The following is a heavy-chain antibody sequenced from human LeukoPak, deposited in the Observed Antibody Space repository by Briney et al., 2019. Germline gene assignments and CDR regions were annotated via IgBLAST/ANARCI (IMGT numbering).Heavy chain of an antibody. CDR3: ARVEWGSLDF. CDR2: IYYTGST. J-gene: IGHJ4*02. D-gene: IGHD7-27*01. V-gene: IGHV4-59*01. Sequence: SETLSLTCTVSGGSISYYYWSWIRQPPGKGLEWLGYIYYTGSTNYNPFLESRVTISVDTSKSQFSLKLNSVTAADTAVYYCARVEWGSLDFWGQGTLVTVSS. CDR1: GGSISYYY.